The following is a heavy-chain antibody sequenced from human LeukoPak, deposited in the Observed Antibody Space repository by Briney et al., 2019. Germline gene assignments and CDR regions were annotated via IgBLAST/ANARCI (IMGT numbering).Heavy chain of an antibody. CDR2: INPNSGGT. D-gene: IGHD3-10*01. CDR3: ARDWSVDGSGSCPGV. V-gene: IGHV1-2*02. Sequence: ASVKVSCKASGYTFTGYYMHWVRQAPGQGLEWMGWINPNSGGTNYAQKFQGRVTMTRDTSTSTVYMELSSLRSEDTAVYYCARDWSVDGSGSCPGVWGQGTLVTVSS. CDR1: GYTFTGYY. J-gene: IGHJ4*02.